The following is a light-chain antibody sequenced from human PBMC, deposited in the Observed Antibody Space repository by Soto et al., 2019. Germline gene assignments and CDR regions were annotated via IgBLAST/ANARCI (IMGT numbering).Light chain of an antibody. CDR3: QQYGSSPVT. CDR2: GAS. Sequence: EIVLTQSPGTLSLSPGERATLSCRASQSVSSSYLAWYKQKPGQAPKLIIYGASRRATGTPDRFSGSGSGTDFTLTISRLEPEDFAVYYCQQYGSSPVTFGQGTKVEIK. J-gene: IGKJ1*01. CDR1: QSVSSSY. V-gene: IGKV3-20*01.